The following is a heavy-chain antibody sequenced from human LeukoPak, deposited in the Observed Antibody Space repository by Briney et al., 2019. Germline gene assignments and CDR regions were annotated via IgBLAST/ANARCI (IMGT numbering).Heavy chain of an antibody. J-gene: IGHJ6*03. D-gene: IGHD6-13*01. V-gene: IGHV4-4*07. CDR2: IYTSGST. Sequence: SETLSLTCTVSGGSISSYYWSWIRQPAGKGLEWIGRIYTSGSTNYNPSLKSRVTMSVDTSKNQFSLKLSSVTAADTAVYYCAREDITAAGHNYYYYMDVWGKGTTVTVS. CDR1: GGSISSYY. CDR3: AREDITAAGHNYYYYMDV.